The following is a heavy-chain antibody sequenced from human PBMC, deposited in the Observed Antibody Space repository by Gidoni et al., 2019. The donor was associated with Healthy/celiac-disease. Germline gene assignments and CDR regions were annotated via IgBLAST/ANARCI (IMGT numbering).Heavy chain of an antibody. J-gene: IGHJ4*02. V-gene: IGHV1-18*01. CDR3: ATSKVLDSSGYYFDY. CDR1: GYTFNSYG. D-gene: IGHD3-22*01. Sequence: QVQLVQSGAEVKKPGASVKVSCKASGYTFNSYGIIWVRQAPGQGLEWMGWISAYNGNTNYAQKLQGRVTMTTDTSTSTAYMELRSLRSDDTAVYYCATSKVLDSSGYYFDYWGQGTLVTVSS. CDR2: ISAYNGNT.